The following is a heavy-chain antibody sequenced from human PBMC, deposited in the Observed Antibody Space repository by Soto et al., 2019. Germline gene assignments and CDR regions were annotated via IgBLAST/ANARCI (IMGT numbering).Heavy chain of an antibody. CDR2: IYYSGST. CDR3: ARVANAIEYSSSWYWFDP. Sequence: QVQLQESGPGLVKPSQTLSLTCTVSGGSISSGGYYWSWIRQHPGKGLEWIGYIYYSGSTYYNPSLKSRVTIAVDTSKNQFSLKLSSVTAADTAVYYCARVANAIEYSSSWYWFDPWGQGTLVTVSS. D-gene: IGHD6-13*01. CDR1: GGSISSGGYY. J-gene: IGHJ5*02. V-gene: IGHV4-31*03.